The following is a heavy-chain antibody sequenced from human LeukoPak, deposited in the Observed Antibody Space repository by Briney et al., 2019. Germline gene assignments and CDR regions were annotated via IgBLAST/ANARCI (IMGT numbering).Heavy chain of an antibody. CDR3: ARDRGSDSSGWYALLPVVWFGY. CDR2: INPNSGGT. D-gene: IGHD6-19*01. V-gene: IGHV1-2*02. CDR1: GYTFTGYY. J-gene: IGHJ4*02. Sequence: ASVKVSCKASGYTFTGYYMHWVRQAPGQGLEWMGWINPNSGGTNYAQKFQGRVTMTRDTSISTAYMELSRLRSDDTAVYYCARDRGSDSSGWYALLPVVWFGYWGQGTLVTVSS.